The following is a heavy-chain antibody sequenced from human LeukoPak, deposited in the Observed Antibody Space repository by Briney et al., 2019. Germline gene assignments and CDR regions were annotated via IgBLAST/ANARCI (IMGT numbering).Heavy chain of an antibody. D-gene: IGHD3-16*02. J-gene: IGHJ6*03. CDR2: IYTSGST. V-gene: IGHV4-4*09. CDR3: ARHIGGGIEDMDV. CDR1: GDSISSYY. Sequence: PSETLSLTCAVSGDSISSYYWSWIRQPPGKGLEWIGYIYTSGSTNYNPSLKSRVTISVDTSRNQFFLKMSSVTAADTAVYYCARHIGGGIEDMDVWGKGTKVTVSS.